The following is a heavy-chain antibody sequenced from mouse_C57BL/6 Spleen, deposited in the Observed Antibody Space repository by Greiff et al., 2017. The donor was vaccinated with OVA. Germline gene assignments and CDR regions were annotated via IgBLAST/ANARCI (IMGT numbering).Heavy chain of an antibody. CDR2: IDPSDSET. V-gene: IGHV1-52*01. CDR1: GYTFTSYW. CDR3: ASRGLGQEGFAY. D-gene: IGHD4-1*01. Sequence: VQLQQPGAELVRPGSSVKLSCKASGYTFTSYWMHWVKQRPIQGLEWIGNIDPSDSETHYNQKFKDKATLTVDKSSSTAYMQLSSLTSEDSAVYYCASRGLGQEGFAYWGQGTLVTVSA. J-gene: IGHJ3*01.